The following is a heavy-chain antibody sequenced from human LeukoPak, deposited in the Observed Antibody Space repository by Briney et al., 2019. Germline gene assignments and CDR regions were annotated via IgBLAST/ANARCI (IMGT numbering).Heavy chain of an antibody. Sequence: PSETLSLTCTVSGASISSSNSYWGWLRQPPGKGLEWIGSIYYSGNTYYNASLKSQVSISIDTSKNQFSLKLNSVTAADTAVYFCGRLDDYDYSAWWGQGILVTVSS. V-gene: IGHV4-39*01. CDR3: GRLDDYDYSAW. CDR1: GASISSSNSY. CDR2: IYYSGNT. J-gene: IGHJ4*02. D-gene: IGHD3-22*01.